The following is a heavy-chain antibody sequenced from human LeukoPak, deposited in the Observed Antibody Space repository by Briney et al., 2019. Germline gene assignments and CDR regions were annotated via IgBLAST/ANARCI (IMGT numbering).Heavy chain of an antibody. J-gene: IGHJ4*02. CDR2: NNPSGGRT. CDR1: GYTFSNYY. Sequence: ASVKVSCRASGYTFSNYYIHWMRQAPGQGLEWMGVNNPSGGRTTYAQKFQGRVTMTRDTSTSTAYMDLSSLRSDDTAVYYCSGELGGSYFDYWGQGTLVTVSS. V-gene: IGHV1-46*01. CDR3: SGELGGSYFDY. D-gene: IGHD1-26*01.